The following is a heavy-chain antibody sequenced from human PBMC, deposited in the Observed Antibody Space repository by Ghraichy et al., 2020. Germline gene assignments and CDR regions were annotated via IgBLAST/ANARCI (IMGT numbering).Heavy chain of an antibody. CDR2: ITSDGGRT. J-gene: IGHJ3*02. CDR3: ARVAPGVRLPDAFDI. V-gene: IGHV3-64*01. D-gene: IGHD2/OR15-2a*01. CDR1: GFTFTNYN. Sequence: GGSLRLSCAASGFTFTNYNMFWVRQAPGKGLEYVSAITSDGGRTFYATSVQGRFTISRDNSKNTLYLQMGSLTTEDMAVYYCARVAPGVRLPDAFDIWGQGTMVTVSS.